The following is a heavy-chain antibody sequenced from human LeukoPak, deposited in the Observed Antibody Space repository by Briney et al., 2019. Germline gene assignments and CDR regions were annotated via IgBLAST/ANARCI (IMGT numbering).Heavy chain of an antibody. V-gene: IGHV3-74*01. CDR3: AREGIVVVTAINAFDM. CDR2: INSDGRTT. D-gene: IGHD2-21*02. CDR1: GFTFSSYA. J-gene: IGHJ3*02. Sequence: GGSLRLSCAASGFTFSSYAMSWVRQAPGKGLVWVSRINSDGRTTNYADSVKGRFTISRDNAKNTLYLQMNSLRAEDTAVYYCAREGIVVVTAINAFDMWGQGTMVTVSS.